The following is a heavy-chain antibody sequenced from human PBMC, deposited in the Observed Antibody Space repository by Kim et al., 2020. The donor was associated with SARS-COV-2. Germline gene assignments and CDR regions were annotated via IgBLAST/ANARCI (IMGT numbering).Heavy chain of an antibody. V-gene: IGHV3-23*01. CDR3: AKGSLFDW. D-gene: IGHD1-26*01. CDR2: IIPNGAQT. CDR1: GFSFSTFE. J-gene: IGHJ4*02. Sequence: GGSLRLSCAASGFSFSTFEMSWGRQAPGKGLEWVSTIIPNGAQTHYADSVKGRFTISRDNSQNTLYLQMNSLRVEDTATYFCAKGSLFDWWGQGTLVTVSS.